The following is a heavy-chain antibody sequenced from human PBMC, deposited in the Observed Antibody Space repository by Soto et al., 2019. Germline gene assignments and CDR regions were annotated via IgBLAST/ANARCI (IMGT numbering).Heavy chain of an antibody. CDR3: ARDAYYGSGSYAY. Sequence: QVQLVESGGAVVQPGRSLRLSVTASGFPLISFGMTWFAQAPGKGLEWVAVIWYEGSNEYYADSVKGRFTISRDNSKNTLYLQMNSLRAEDTAVYYCARDAYYGSGSYAYWGQGTLVTVSS. J-gene: IGHJ4*02. CDR2: IWYEGSNE. V-gene: IGHV3-33*01. D-gene: IGHD3-10*01. CDR1: GFPLISFG.